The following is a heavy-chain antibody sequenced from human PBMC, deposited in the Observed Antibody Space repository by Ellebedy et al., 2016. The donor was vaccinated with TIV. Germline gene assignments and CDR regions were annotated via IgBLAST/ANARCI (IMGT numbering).Heavy chain of an antibody. CDR2: ISYDGSDE. CDR3: AKDTSTLVLLIPAADY. Sequence: PGGSLRLSCAASGFTSSSYGMHRVSQAPAKGLAWVAIISYDGSDEHYADSVKGRFTISRDNSRNTLYLQMNSLRAEDTAVYYCAKDTSTLVLLIPAADYWGQGTLVTVSS. D-gene: IGHD2-2*01. V-gene: IGHV3-30*18. J-gene: IGHJ4*02. CDR1: GFTSSSYG.